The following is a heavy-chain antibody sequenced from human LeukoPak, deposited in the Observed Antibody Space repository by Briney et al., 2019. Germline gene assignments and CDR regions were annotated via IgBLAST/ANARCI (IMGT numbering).Heavy chain of an antibody. CDR1: GFTFSSYG. CDR3: AKDSGSSSGNLFDP. J-gene: IGHJ5*02. D-gene: IGHD3-10*01. Sequence: GGSLRLSCAASGFTFSSYGMHWVRQAPGKGLEWVAVISYDGSNKYYADSVEGRFTISRDNSKNTLYLQMNSLRAEDTAVYYCAKDSGSSSGNLFDPWGQGTLVTVSS. V-gene: IGHV3-30*18. CDR2: ISYDGSNK.